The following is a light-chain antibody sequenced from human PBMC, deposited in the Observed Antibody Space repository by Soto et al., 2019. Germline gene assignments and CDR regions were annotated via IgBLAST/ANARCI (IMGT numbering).Light chain of an antibody. CDR2: AAS. Sequence: VVMAQSPATLSVSTGEIATLSCRASQSVSRNLAWYQQKPGQAPRLLISAASTRATGIPARFSGSGSGTEFTLTISSLQAEECILYYCQQYNEWPLTFAGGTKVDIK. V-gene: IGKV3-15*01. CDR1: QSVSRN. CDR3: QQYNEWPLT. J-gene: IGKJ4*02.